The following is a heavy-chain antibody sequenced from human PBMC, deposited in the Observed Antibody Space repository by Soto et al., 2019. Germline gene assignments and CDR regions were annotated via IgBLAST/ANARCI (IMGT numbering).Heavy chain of an antibody. D-gene: IGHD1-1*01. CDR2: IHHSGST. CDR1: GYAISSGYC. Sequence: SETLSLTCAVSGYAISSGYCWGWIRQPPGKGLEWIGSIHHSGSTYYNPSLKSRVTISVDKSKNQFSLRLSSVTAADTAVYYCARALVLTGIQGWYFDLWGRGTLVTVSS. CDR3: ARALVLTGIQGWYFDL. V-gene: IGHV4-38-2*01. J-gene: IGHJ2*01.